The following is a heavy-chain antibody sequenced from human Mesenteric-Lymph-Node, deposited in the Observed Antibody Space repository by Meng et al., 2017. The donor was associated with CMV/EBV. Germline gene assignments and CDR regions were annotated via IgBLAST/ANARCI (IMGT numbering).Heavy chain of an antibody. CDR3: AKDGHSSGWYWGHFDY. J-gene: IGHJ4*02. CDR2: ISGSGGST. V-gene: IGHV3-23*01. D-gene: IGHD6-19*01. Sequence: GESLKISCAASGFTFSSYAMSWVRQAPGKGLEWVSAISGSGGSTYYADSVKGRFTISRDNSKNTLYVQMNSLRAEDTAVYYCAKDGHSSGWYWGHFDYWGQGTLVTVSS. CDR1: GFTFSSYA.